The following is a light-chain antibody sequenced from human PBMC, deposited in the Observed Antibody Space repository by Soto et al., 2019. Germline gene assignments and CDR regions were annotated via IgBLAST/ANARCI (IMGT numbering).Light chain of an antibody. CDR2: GAS. V-gene: IGKV3-20*01. CDR3: QQYGSSPWT. J-gene: IGKJ1*01. Sequence: EVVLAQSPATLSLSPGERATLSCRASQSISSNYLAWYQQKPGQAPRLLIYGASSRATGIPDRFSGSGSETDFTLTISRLESEDFAVYYCQQYGSSPWTFGQGTKV. CDR1: QSISSNY.